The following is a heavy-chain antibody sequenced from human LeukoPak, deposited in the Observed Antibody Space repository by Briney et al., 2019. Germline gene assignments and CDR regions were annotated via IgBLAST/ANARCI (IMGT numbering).Heavy chain of an antibody. Sequence: SETLSLTCAVSGYSIRSGYYWGWIRPPPGKGLEWIGSMFHSGSTYYNPSLKSRVTISGDTSKNQFSLRLTSVTAADTAVYYCARHHGNFWSGYYIYWGQGSLVAVSS. J-gene: IGHJ4*02. D-gene: IGHD3-3*01. CDR1: GYSIRSGYY. CDR3: ARHHGNFWSGYYIY. CDR2: MFHSGST. V-gene: IGHV4-38-2*01.